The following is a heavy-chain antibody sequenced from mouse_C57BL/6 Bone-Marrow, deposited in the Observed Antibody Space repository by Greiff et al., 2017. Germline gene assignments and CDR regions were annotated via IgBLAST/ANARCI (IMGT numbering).Heavy chain of an antibody. V-gene: IGHV5-6*02. CDR2: ISSGGSYT. CDR1: GFTFSSYG. Sequence: EVMLVESGGDLVKPGGSLKLSCAASGFTFSSYGMSWVRQTPNKRLEWVATISSGGSYTYYPDSVKGRFTISRDNAKNTLYLQMSSLKSEDTAMYYWARHEGHYDYAYWYFDVWGTGTTVTVSS. J-gene: IGHJ1*03. D-gene: IGHD2-4*01. CDR3: ARHEGHYDYAYWYFDV.